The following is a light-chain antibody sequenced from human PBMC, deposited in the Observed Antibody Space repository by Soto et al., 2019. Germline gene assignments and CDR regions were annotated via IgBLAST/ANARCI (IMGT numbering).Light chain of an antibody. CDR2: DVS. Sequence: QSVLAQPASVSGSPGQSITISCTVTSSNVGNFNVVSWYQQHPGKAPKVIIYDVSERPSGVSHRFSGSKSGNTASLTISGLQAEDEADYYCCSYAGSGTNVFGTGTKVTVL. J-gene: IGLJ1*01. CDR1: SSNVGNFNV. V-gene: IGLV2-23*02. CDR3: CSYAGSGTNV.